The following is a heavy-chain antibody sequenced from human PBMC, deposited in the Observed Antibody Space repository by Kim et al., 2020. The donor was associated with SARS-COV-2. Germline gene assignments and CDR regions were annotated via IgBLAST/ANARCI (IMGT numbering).Heavy chain of an antibody. CDR1: GLTFTNFW. D-gene: IGHD4-17*01. Sequence: GGSLRLSCVGSGLTFTNFWLSWVRQAPGRGLEGVANIEENGGERFYADAVTGRFIISRDNARNAVYLQMNYLRVDDTAVYYCRRGHYGPWGQGTLVTVSS. CDR2: IEENGGER. J-gene: IGHJ5*02. CDR3: RRGHYGP. V-gene: IGHV3-7*05.